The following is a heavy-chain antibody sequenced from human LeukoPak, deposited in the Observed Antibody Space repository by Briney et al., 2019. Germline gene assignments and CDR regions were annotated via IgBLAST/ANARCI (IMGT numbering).Heavy chain of an antibody. J-gene: IGHJ4*02. CDR1: GFTFSSYS. D-gene: IGHD7-27*01. CDR2: ISSSSSYI. Sequence: PGGSLRLSCAASGFTFSSYSMNWVRQAPGKGLEWVSSISSSSSYIYYADSVKGRFTISRDNAKNSLYLQMNSLRVEDTALYYCARVWAWGSGNYFDNWGQGTLVTVSS. CDR3: ARVWAWGSGNYFDN. V-gene: IGHV3-21*04.